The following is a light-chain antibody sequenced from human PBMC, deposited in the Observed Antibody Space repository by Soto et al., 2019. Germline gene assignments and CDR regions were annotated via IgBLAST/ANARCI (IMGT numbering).Light chain of an antibody. V-gene: IGLV2-23*02. J-gene: IGLJ3*02. CDR1: SSDVGIYNL. Sequence: QSALTQPASVSGSPGQSITIFCTGTSSDVGIYNLVSWYQQHPGKAPKLMIYEVTKRPSGVFNRFSGSKSSNTASLTISGLQAEDETNYYCCSYAGNSSWVFGGGTKLTVL. CDR3: CSYAGNSSWV. CDR2: EVT.